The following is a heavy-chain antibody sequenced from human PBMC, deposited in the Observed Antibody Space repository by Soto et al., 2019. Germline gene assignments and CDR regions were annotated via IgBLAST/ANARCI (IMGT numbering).Heavy chain of an antibody. CDR3: ARLFTHYYDSSGYGDYGMDV. J-gene: IGHJ6*02. Sequence: GESLKISCKGSGYSFTSYWIGWVRQMPGKGLEWMGIIYPGDSDTRYSPSFQGQVTISADKSISTAYLQWSSLKASDTAMYYCARLFTHYYDSSGYGDYGMDVWGQGTTVTVSS. D-gene: IGHD3-22*01. CDR2: IYPGDSDT. V-gene: IGHV5-51*01. CDR1: GYSFTSYW.